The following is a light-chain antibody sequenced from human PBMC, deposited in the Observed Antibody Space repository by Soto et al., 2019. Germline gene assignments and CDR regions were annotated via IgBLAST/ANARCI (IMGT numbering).Light chain of an antibody. Sequence: DIQMTQSPSSLSESAGDRVTITCRASQGISTYLNWYQQKPGKAPKLLIYAASSLQSGVPSRFSGSGSETDFTLTISSLQSEDFAVYYCQQYNNWPPWTFGQGTKV. CDR2: AAS. J-gene: IGKJ1*01. V-gene: IGKV1-39*01. CDR1: QGISTY. CDR3: QQYNNWPPWT.